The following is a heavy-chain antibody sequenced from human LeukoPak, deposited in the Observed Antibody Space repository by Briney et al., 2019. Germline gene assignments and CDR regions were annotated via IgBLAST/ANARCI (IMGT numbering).Heavy chain of an antibody. V-gene: IGHV3-9*01. CDR3: AKVGPYSSSFPDYFDY. CDR2: ISWNSGSI. CDR1: GFTFDDYA. D-gene: IGHD6-13*01. Sequence: GGSLRLSCAASGFTFDDYAMHWVRQAPGKGLEWVSGISWNSGSIGYADSVKGRFTISRDNSKNTLYLQMNSLRAEDTAVYYCAKVGPYSSSFPDYFDYWGQGTLVTVSS. J-gene: IGHJ4*02.